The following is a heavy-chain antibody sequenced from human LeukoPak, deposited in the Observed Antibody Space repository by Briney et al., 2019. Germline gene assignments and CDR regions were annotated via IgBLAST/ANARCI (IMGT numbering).Heavy chain of an antibody. V-gene: IGHV1-69*05. CDR1: GGTFSSYA. D-gene: IGHD2-15*01. CDR3: ARDPIPPYCSGGSCYSMNYFDY. Sequence: SVKVSCKASGGTFSSYAISWVRQAPGQGLEWMGRIIPTFGTANYAQKFQGRVTITTDESTSTAYMELSSLRSEDTAVYYCARDPIPPYCSGGSCYSMNYFDYWGQGTLVTVSS. CDR2: IIPTFGTA. J-gene: IGHJ4*02.